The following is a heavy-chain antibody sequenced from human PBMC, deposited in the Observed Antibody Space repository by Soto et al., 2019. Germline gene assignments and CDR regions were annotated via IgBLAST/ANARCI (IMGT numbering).Heavy chain of an antibody. CDR2: IIPIFGTA. J-gene: IGHJ4*02. V-gene: IGHV1-69*13. CDR3: ARYSSSWDTFDY. D-gene: IGHD6-13*01. Sequence: ASVKVSCKASGGTFSSYAISWVRQAPGQGLEWMGGIIPIFGTANYAQKFQGRVTITADESTSTAYMELSSLRSEDTAVYYCARYSSSWDTFDYWGQGTLVTVSS. CDR1: GGTFSSYA.